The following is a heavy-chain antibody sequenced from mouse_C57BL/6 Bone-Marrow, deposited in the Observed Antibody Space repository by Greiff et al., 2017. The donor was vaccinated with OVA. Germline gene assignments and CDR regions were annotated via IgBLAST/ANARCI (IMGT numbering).Heavy chain of an antibody. J-gene: IGHJ1*03. Sequence: QVQLKQSGAELARPGASVKLSCKASGYTFTSYGISWVKQRTGQGLEWIGEIYPRSGNTYYNEKFKGKATLTADKSSSTAYMELRSLTSEDSAVYFCARVGGLLPWYFDVWGTGTTVTVSS. CDR3: ARVGGLLPWYFDV. V-gene: IGHV1-81*01. CDR1: GYTFTSYG. D-gene: IGHD1-1*01. CDR2: IYPRSGNT.